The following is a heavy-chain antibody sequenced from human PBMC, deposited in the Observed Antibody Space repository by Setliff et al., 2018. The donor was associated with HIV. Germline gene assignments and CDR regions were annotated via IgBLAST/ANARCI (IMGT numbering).Heavy chain of an antibody. CDR2: INPNGDQT. J-gene: IGHJ6*03. V-gene: IGHV1-2*06. Sequence: ASVKVSCKTSGYTFTGFYINWVRQAPGKGLEWMGRINPNGDQTRPARKFQGRVTMATETSITTAYMELTNLRSDDTAIYYCARDPRQWLGGIYGNYYMDVWGKGTTVTVSS. CDR3: ARDPRQWLGGIYGNYYMDV. CDR1: GYTFTGFY. D-gene: IGHD6-19*01.